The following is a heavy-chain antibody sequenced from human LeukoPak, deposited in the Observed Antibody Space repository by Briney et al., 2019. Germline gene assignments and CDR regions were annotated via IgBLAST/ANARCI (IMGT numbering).Heavy chain of an antibody. CDR2: IYTSGST. V-gene: IGHV4-61*02. D-gene: IGHD2-21*02. J-gene: IGHJ4*02. Sequence: SQTLSLTCTVSGGSISSGSYYCSWIRQPAGKGLEWIGRIYTSGSTNYNPSLKSRVTISVDTSKNQFSLKLSSVTAADTAVDYCASMVTWGQGTLVTVSS. CDR1: GGSISSGSYY. CDR3: ASMVT.